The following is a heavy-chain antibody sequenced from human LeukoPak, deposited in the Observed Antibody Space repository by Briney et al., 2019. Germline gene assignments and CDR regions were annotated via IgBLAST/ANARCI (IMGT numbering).Heavy chain of an antibody. CDR3: ARHYGDSYLYYYYYYMDV. V-gene: IGHV1-18*01. D-gene: IGHD4-17*01. CDR2: ISAYNGNT. Sequence: ASVKVSCKASGYTFTSYGISWVRQAPGQGLEWMGWISAYNGNTNYAQKFQGRVTMTRDMSTSTVYMELSSLRSEDTAVYYCARHYGDSYLYYYYYYMDVWGKGTTVTVSS. CDR1: GYTFTSYG. J-gene: IGHJ6*03.